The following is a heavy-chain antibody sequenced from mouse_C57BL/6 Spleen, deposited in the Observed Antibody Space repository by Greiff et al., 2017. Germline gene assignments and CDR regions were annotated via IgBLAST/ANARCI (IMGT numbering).Heavy chain of an antibody. CDR2: IDPETGGT. J-gene: IGHJ1*03. Sequence: QVQLQQSGAELVRPGASVTLSCKASGYTFTDYEMHWVKQTPVHGLEWIGAIDPETGGTAYNQKFQGKAILTADKSSSTAYMELRSLTSEDSAVYYCTRLVPGGYFDVWGTGTTVTVSS. V-gene: IGHV1-15*01. CDR1: GYTFTDYE. CDR3: TRLVPGGYFDV. D-gene: IGHD5-1*01.